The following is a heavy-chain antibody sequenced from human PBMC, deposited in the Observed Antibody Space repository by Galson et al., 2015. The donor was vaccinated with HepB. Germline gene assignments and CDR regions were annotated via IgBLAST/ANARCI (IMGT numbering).Heavy chain of an antibody. V-gene: IGHV3-48*02. CDR3: ARVPGVAPDY. CDR1: GFTFNDYN. Sequence: SLRLSCAPSGFTFNDYNMWWVRQAPGKGLEWISYISRSSGTIYYADSVKGRFTISRDNAKNSLYLQMDTLRDEDTALYYCARVPGVAPDYWGQGTLVIVSS. D-gene: IGHD2-21*01. CDR2: ISRSSGTI. J-gene: IGHJ4*02.